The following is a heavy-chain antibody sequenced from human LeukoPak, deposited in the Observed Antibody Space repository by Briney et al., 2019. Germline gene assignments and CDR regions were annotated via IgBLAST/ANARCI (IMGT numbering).Heavy chain of an antibody. V-gene: IGHV3-30-3*01. CDR1: GFTFSSYA. J-gene: IGHJ4*02. D-gene: IGHD3-22*01. CDR3: AKGARITMIVVVITPFDY. Sequence: PGGSLRLSCAASGFTFSSYAMHWVRQAPGKGLEWVAVISYDGSNKYYADSVKGRFTISRDNSKNTLYLQMNSLRAEDTAVYYCAKGARITMIVVVITPFDYWGQGTLVTVSS. CDR2: ISYDGSNK.